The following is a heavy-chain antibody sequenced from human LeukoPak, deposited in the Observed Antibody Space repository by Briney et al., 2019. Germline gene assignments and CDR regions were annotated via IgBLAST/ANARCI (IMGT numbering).Heavy chain of an antibody. V-gene: IGHV1-46*03. CDR1: GYTFTNYY. CDR3: SRVDIYGDPTYFDY. J-gene: IGHJ4*02. D-gene: IGHD4-17*01. Sequence: GASVKVSCKASGYTFTNYYIHWVRQAPGQGLEWMGIINPSGGSTNYLQKFQGRVTMTRDTSTSTVYMELSSLRSEDTAVYYCSRVDIYGDPTYFDYWGQGTLVTVSS. CDR2: INPSGGST.